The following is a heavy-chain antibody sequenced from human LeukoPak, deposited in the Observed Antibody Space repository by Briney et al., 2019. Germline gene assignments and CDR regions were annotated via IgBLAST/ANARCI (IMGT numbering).Heavy chain of an antibody. D-gene: IGHD6-19*01. V-gene: IGHV3-21*01. Sequence: GGSLRLSCAASGFTLSSYTMNWVRQAPGKGLEWVSSISSSSSYIYYADSVKGRFTISRDNAKNSLYPQMNSLRAEDTAVYYCARDQWSSSGHYFDYWGQGTLVTVSS. J-gene: IGHJ4*02. CDR3: ARDQWSSSGHYFDY. CDR2: ISSSSSYI. CDR1: GFTLSSYT.